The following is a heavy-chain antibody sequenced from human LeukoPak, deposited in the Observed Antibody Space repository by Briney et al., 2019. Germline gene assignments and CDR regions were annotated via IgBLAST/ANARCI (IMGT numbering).Heavy chain of an antibody. CDR3: ARDLYHYDSSGYSA. J-gene: IGHJ5*02. CDR2: VNWNGGSA. Sequence: RSGGSLRLSCAASGFTFDDYGMSWVRQAPGKGLEWVSGVNWNGGSAGYADSVKGRFTISRDNAKNSLYLQMNSLRAEDTALYYCARDLYHYDSSGYSAWGQGTLVTVSS. CDR1: GFTFDDYG. V-gene: IGHV3-20*04. D-gene: IGHD3-22*01.